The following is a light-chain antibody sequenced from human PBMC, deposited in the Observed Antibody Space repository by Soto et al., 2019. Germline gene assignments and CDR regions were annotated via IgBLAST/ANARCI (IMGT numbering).Light chain of an antibody. J-gene: IGKJ1*01. Sequence: EIVMTQSPATLSVSPGERATLSCRASQSVSSNLAWYQQKPGQAPRLLIYGASTRATGIPARFSGSGSGTEFTLTIGSLQSEDFAIYCCQQYNNWPPDRTFGQGTKVEIK. CDR2: GAS. V-gene: IGKV3-15*01. CDR3: QQYNNWPPDRT. CDR1: QSVSSN.